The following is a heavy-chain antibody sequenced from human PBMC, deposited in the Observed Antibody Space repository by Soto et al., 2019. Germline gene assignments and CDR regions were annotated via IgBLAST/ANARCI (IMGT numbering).Heavy chain of an antibody. CDR1: GFSFTAYW. V-gene: IGHV5-51*03. D-gene: IGHD2-8*01. Sequence: PGESLKISCKGSGFSFTAYWIGWMRQMPGKGLEWMGFIYPGDSDTRYSPSFQGQVTISADKSISTAYLQWSSLKASDSAMYYCVRLADCPNGVCYRFDYWGQGTLVTVSS. CDR2: IYPGDSDT. J-gene: IGHJ4*02. CDR3: VRLADCPNGVCYRFDY.